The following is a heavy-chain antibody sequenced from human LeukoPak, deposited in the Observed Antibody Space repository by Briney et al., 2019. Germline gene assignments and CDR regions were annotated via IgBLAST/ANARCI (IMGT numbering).Heavy chain of an antibody. Sequence: GGSLRLSCTASGFIFSTYWMTWARQAPGKGLEWVANIKEDGSEKKYVDSVKGRFTISRDNAKNSLYLQMNSLRVDDTAVYYCARAQSAGLDVWGTGTTVTVSS. CDR1: GFIFSTYW. D-gene: IGHD1-14*01. V-gene: IGHV3-7*01. CDR2: IKEDGSEK. J-gene: IGHJ6*04. CDR3: ARAQSAGLDV.